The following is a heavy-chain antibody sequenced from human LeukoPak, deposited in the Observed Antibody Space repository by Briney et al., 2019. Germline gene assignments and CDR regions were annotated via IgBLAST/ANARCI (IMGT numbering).Heavy chain of an antibody. D-gene: IGHD6-6*01. Sequence: TSETLSLTCAVYGGSFSGYYWSWIRQPPGKGLEWIGEINHSGSTNYTASLKSRVTISVDTSKNQFSLKLSSVTAADTAVYYCARSGTTVFDSSSSPFDYGGQGTLVTVSS. J-gene: IGHJ4*02. CDR3: ARSGTTVFDSSSSPFDY. V-gene: IGHV4-34*01. CDR1: GGSFSGYY. CDR2: INHSGST.